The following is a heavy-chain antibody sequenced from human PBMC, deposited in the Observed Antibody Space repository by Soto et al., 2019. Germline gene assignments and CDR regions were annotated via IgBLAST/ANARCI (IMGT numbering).Heavy chain of an antibody. CDR1: GFTFSSYA. D-gene: IGHD6-6*01. CDR2: ISGSGGST. V-gene: IGHV3-23*01. J-gene: IGHJ5*02. Sequence: EVQLLESGGDLVQPGGSLRLSCVASGFTFSSYAMSWVRQAPGKGLECVSGISGSGGSTYYADSVKGRFTISRDNSKNTLYLQMNSLRAEDTAVYYCAAGPRGYSTSSWGQGTLVTVSS. CDR3: AAGPRGYSTSS.